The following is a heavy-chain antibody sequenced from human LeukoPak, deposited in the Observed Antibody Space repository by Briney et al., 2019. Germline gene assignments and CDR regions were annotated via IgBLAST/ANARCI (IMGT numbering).Heavy chain of an antibody. V-gene: IGHV3-23*01. Sequence: GGTLRLSCAASGFTFSSYAMSWVRQAPGKGLEWVSAISGSGGSTYYADSVKGRFTISKDNSKNTLYLQMNSLRAEDTAVYYCAKDSSTVTTGIFDYWGQGTLVTVSS. CDR3: AKDSSTVTTGIFDY. CDR2: ISGSGGST. D-gene: IGHD4-17*01. J-gene: IGHJ4*02. CDR1: GFTFSSYA.